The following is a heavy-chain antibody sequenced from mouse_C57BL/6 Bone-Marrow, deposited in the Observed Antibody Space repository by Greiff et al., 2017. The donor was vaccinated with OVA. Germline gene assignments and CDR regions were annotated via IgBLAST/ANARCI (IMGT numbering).Heavy chain of an antibody. J-gene: IGHJ4*01. Sequence: VQLQQSGAELAKPGASVKLSCTASGYTFTSYWMHWVKQRPGQGLEWIGYINPSSGYTKYNQKFKDKATLSADKSSSTSYMQLSSMTYEDSAVYYCARWYYAMDYWGRGTSVTVSA. V-gene: IGHV1-7*01. CDR2: INPSSGYT. CDR1: GYTFTSYW. CDR3: ARWYYAMDY.